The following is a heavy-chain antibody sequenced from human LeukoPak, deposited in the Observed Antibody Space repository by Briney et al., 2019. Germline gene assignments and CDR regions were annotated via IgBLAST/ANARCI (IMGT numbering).Heavy chain of an antibody. CDR2: MNPNSGNT. V-gene: IGHV1-8*01. CDR1: GYTFTSYD. J-gene: IGHJ5*02. D-gene: IGHD1-26*01. Sequence: ASVKVSCKASGYTFTSYDINWVRQATGQGLEWMGWMNPNSGNTGYAQKFQGRVTITRNTSISTAYMELSSLRSEDTAVYYCARGNLELSGSYLFEYNWFDPWGQGTLVTVSS. CDR3: ARGNLELSGSYLFEYNWFDP.